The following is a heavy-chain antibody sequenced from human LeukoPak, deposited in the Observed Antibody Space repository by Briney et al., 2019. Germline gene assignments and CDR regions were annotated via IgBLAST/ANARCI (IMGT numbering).Heavy chain of an antibody. D-gene: IGHD3-10*01. V-gene: IGHV3-48*04. CDR3: ARGGHVGNFMSDVLLWFGRPAVPNDAFDI. Sequence: PGGSLRLSCAASGFSFSSYGMHWIRQAPGKGLEWVSYISSSGSTIYYADSVKGRFTISRDNAKNSLYLQMNSLRAEDTAVYYCARGGHVGNFMSDVLLWFGRPAVPNDAFDIWGQGTMVTVSS. CDR2: ISSSGSTI. CDR1: GFSFSSYG. J-gene: IGHJ3*02.